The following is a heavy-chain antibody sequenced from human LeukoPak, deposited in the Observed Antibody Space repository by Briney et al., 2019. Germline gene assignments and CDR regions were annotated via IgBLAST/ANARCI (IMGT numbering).Heavy chain of an antibody. CDR3: ARGLRGAAAFNWFDP. CDR1: GGSISSYY. CDR2: IYTSGST. J-gene: IGHJ5*02. D-gene: IGHD6-13*01. V-gene: IGHV4-4*07. Sequence: SETLSLTCTVSGGSISSYYWSWIRQPAGKGLEWIGRIYTSGSTNYNPSLKSRVTMSVDTSKNQFSLKLSSVTAADTAVYYCARGLRGAAAFNWFDPWGQGTLVTVSS.